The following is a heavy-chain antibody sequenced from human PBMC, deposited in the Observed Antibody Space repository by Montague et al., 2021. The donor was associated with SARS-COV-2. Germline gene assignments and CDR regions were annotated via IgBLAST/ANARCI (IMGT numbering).Heavy chain of an antibody. CDR1: SDSINSYY. J-gene: IGHJ4*02. CDR3: ATLTQSNGDF. V-gene: IGHV4-4*08. CDR2: VYSSGTT. D-gene: IGHD4/OR15-4a*01. Sequence: SETLSLTCTVSSDSINSYYWGWIRQPPGKRLEWLGYVYSSGTTNYNPSLNSQIAISVDTSKNQFSLRPDSVTAADTAIYYCATLTQSNGDFWGQGALVTVS.